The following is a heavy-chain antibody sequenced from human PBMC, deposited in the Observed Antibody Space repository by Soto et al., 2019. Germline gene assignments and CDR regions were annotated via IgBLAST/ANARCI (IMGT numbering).Heavy chain of an antibody. Sequence: QVQLVESGGGVVQPGMSLRLSCVASGFSFRSYAMHWVRQAPGQGLEWVAFTSYDGSKKDYAASVKGRFTVSRGNFENILHLEINSLRPEDTAVYYCAKAGQGHCSGGSCFTGWFDAWGHGTQVTVSS. D-gene: IGHD2-15*01. J-gene: IGHJ5*01. CDR2: TSYDGSKK. CDR1: GFSFRSYA. V-gene: IGHV3-30*18. CDR3: AKAGQGHCSGGSCFTGWFDA.